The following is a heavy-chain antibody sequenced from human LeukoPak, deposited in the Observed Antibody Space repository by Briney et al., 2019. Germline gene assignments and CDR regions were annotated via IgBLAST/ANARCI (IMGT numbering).Heavy chain of an antibody. CDR3: ARNALLDY. CDR1: GFTFSSYA. J-gene: IGHJ4*02. V-gene: IGHV3-23*01. D-gene: IGHD3-16*01. CDR2: LSDTGGST. Sequence: GGSLRLSCAASGFTFSSYAMAWVRQAPGKGLEWVSALSDTGGSTYYGDSVKGRFTISRDNSKNTVYLQMNSLRAEDTAVYYCARNALLDYWGQGTLVTVSS.